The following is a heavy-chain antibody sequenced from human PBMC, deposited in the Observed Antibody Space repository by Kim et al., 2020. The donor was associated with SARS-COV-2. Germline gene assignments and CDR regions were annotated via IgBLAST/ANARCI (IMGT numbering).Heavy chain of an antibody. J-gene: IGHJ4*02. D-gene: IGHD2-15*01. CDR1: GYTFTGYY. CDR2: INPNSGGT. V-gene: IGHV1-2*02. CDR3: ARGYCSGGSCYPNTAMAPFDY. Sequence: ASVKVSCKASGYTFTGYYMHWVRQAPGQGLEWMGWINPNSGGTNYAQKFQGRVTMTRDTSISTAYMELSRLRSDDTAVYYCARGYCSGGSCYPNTAMAPFDYWGQGTLVTVSS.